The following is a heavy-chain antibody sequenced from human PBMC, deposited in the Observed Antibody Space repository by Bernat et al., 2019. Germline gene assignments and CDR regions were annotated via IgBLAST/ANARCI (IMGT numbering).Heavy chain of an antibody. CDR3: ARGTTIFGVVWDY. J-gene: IGHJ4*02. CDR1: GGSISSYY. Sequence: QVQLQESGPGLVKPSETLSLTCTVSGGSISSYYWSWIRQPPGKGLEWIGYTYYSGSTNYNPSLKSRVTISVDTSKNQFSLKLSSVTAADAAVYYCARGTTIFGVVWDYWGQGTLVTVSS. V-gene: IGHV4-59*01. D-gene: IGHD3-3*01. CDR2: TYYSGST.